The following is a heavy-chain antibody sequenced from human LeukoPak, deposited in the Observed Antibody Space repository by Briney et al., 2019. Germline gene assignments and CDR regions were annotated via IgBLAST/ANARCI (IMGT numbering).Heavy chain of an antibody. J-gene: IGHJ4*02. CDR3: VSGRDFDY. CDR2: ISPYNGHR. Sequence: ASVKVACKASGYRFTSHGITWVRQAPGQGLEWMGWISPYNGHRDYAQTLQGRVTMTTDTYTSTAYMELRSLRPDDTAVYYCVSGRDFDYWGQGTLVTVFS. CDR1: GYRFTSHG. V-gene: IGHV1-18*01.